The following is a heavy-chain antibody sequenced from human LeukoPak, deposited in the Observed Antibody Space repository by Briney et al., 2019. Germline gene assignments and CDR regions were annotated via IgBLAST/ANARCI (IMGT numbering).Heavy chain of an antibody. Sequence: KPSETLSLTCTVSGGSRSNFYWSWIRQPPGKGLEWIGHISHSGTTNYNPSLKSRVTFSIDMSKNQFSLSLTSVTAADTAVYYCARGTPYYGSGIWGQGTLVTVSS. CDR2: ISHSGTT. CDR1: GGSRSNFY. J-gene: IGHJ4*02. D-gene: IGHD3-10*01. V-gene: IGHV4-59*01. CDR3: ARGTPYYGSGI.